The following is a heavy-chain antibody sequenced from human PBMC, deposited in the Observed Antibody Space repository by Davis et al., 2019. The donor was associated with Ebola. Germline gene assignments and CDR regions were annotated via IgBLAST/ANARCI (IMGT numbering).Heavy chain of an antibody. CDR3: ARGFSKWFRELSDY. J-gene: IGHJ4*02. D-gene: IGHD3-10*01. CDR1: GFTFRSWD. V-gene: IGHV3-48*03. Sequence: GESLKISCAASGFTFRSWDMNWVRQAPGKGLEWVSYISNTAKTIYYADSVKGRFIISRDNSKNSLYLQMNSLRAEDTAVYYCARGFSKWFRELSDYWGQGTLVTVSS. CDR2: ISNTAKTI.